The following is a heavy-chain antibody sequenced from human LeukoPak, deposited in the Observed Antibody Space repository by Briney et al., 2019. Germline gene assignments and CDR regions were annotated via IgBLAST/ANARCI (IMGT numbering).Heavy chain of an antibody. CDR1: GFIFSDRY. Sequence: GGSLRLSCAASGFIFSDRYMDWVRQAPGKGLEWVGRIKSKTDGGTTDYAAPVKGRFTISRDDSKNTLYLQMNSLKTDDTAVYYCTTDSLDFDPWGQGTLVTVSS. CDR3: TTDSLDFDP. V-gene: IGHV3-15*01. CDR2: IKSKTDGGTT. J-gene: IGHJ5*02.